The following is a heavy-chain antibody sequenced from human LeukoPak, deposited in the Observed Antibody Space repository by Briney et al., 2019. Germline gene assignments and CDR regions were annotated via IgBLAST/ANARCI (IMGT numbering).Heavy chain of an antibody. CDR1: GFTFDDYA. Sequence: SGRSLRLSCAASGFTFDDYAMHWVRQAPGKGLEWVSGISWNSGSIGYADSVKGRFTISRDNAKNSLYLQMNSLRAEDTAVYYCAREGSSSIILDYWGQGTLVTVSS. D-gene: IGHD6-6*01. CDR3: AREGSSSIILDY. J-gene: IGHJ4*02. V-gene: IGHV3-9*01. CDR2: ISWNSGSI.